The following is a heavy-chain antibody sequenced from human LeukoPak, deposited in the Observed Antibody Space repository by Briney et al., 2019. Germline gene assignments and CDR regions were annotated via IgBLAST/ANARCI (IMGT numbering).Heavy chain of an antibody. J-gene: IGHJ5*01. D-gene: IGHD1-26*01. Sequence: GGSLRLSCEASGFTFSNYGMHWVRQAPGKGLEWVAGISSDGGTDFYADPVKGRFTISRDSSKNTMYLQMNRLRFEDTAVYYCTREGMGPSFSAWFHPWGQGTLVTVSS. CDR3: TREGMGPSFSAWFHP. CDR1: GFTFSNYG. V-gene: IGHV3-30*03. CDR2: ISSDGGTD.